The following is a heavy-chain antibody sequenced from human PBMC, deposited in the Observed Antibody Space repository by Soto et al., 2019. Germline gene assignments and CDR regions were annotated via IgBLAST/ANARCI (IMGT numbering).Heavy chain of an antibody. CDR2: ISADGSSQ. V-gene: IGHV3-30-3*01. CDR1: GFTFSRSP. D-gene: IGHD2-15*01. CDR3: ARLVVAGTPDY. Sequence: QVPLVESGGGEVQPGTSLRLSCAASGFTFSRSPMHWVRQAPGKGLAWVGLISADGSSQHYADSVRGRFIISRDTFRNTMSLQMDRLKPADTSVYYCARLVVAGTPDYWGQGALV. J-gene: IGHJ4*02.